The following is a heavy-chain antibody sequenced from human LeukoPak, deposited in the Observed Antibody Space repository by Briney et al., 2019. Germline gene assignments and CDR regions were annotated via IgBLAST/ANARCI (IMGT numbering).Heavy chain of an antibody. CDR2: MSQDGSAK. V-gene: IGHV3-7*01. CDR3: ATYTHWVAGDV. Sequence: GGSLRLSCAASGFMFSDSWMSWVRQAPGRGLEGVANMSQDGSAKGYVDSVKGQFTISRDNARNSLYLQMSSLRPEDTAVYYCATYTHWVAGDVWGQGTTVTVSS. D-gene: IGHD3-16*01. CDR1: GFMFSDSW. J-gene: IGHJ6*02.